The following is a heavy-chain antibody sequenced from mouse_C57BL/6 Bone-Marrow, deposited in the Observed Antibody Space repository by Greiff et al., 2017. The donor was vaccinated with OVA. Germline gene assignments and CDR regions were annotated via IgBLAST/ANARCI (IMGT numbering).Heavy chain of an antibody. CDR1: GYTFTSYW. CDR2: IDPSDSYT. D-gene: IGHD2-4*01. J-gene: IGHJ2*01. Sequence: VKLQQPGAELVMPGASVKLSCKASGYTFTSYWMHWVKQRPGQGLEWIGEIDPSDSYTNYNQKFKGKSTLTVDKSSSTAYMQLSSLTSEDSAVYYCARSGDYDDYWGQGTTLTVSS. V-gene: IGHV1-69*01. CDR3: ARSGDYDDY.